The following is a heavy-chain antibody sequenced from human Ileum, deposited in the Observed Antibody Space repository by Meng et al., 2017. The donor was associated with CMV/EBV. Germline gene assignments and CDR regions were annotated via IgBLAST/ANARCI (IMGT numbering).Heavy chain of an antibody. D-gene: IGHD2-2*01. V-gene: IGHV3-48*03. CDR2: ISPNANYI. CDR3: ARLRSVVVPAAPHNWFDP. CDR1: GFTLSSYE. Sequence: GESLKISCEASGFTLSSYEMNWVRQAPGKGLEWVSYISPNANYIYYADSVKGRFTISRDNAKNSLFLQMDSLRAEDTAVYYCARLRSVVVPAAPHNWFDPWGQGTLVTVSS. J-gene: IGHJ5*02.